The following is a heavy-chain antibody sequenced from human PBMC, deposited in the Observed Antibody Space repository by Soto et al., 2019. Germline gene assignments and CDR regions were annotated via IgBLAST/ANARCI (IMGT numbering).Heavy chain of an antibody. V-gene: IGHV3-23*01. J-gene: IGHJ4*02. CDR2: ISGSGGTT. Sequence: GGSLRLSCAASGFTFSSYGMSWVRQAPGKGLEWVSAISGSGGTTYYADSVKGRFTISRDNSKNTLYLQMNSLRAEDTAVYYCAKGRITMIVVATFDYWGQGTLVTVSS. D-gene: IGHD3-22*01. CDR3: AKGRITMIVVATFDY. CDR1: GFTFSSYG.